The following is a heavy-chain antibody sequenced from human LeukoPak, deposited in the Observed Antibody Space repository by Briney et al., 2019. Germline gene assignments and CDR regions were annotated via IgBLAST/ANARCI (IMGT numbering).Heavy chain of an antibody. V-gene: IGHV3-30*19. CDR1: GFTFSNYG. J-gene: IGHJ4*02. CDR3: ARGLSAMSQQLVPENFDY. Sequence: GGSLRLSCAASGFTFSNYGMHWVRQAPGKGLEWVAVISYDGSNKYYADSVKGRFTISRDNSKNTLYLQMNSLRAEDTAVYYCARGLSAMSQQLVPENFDYWGQGTLVTVSS. D-gene: IGHD6-13*01. CDR2: ISYDGSNK.